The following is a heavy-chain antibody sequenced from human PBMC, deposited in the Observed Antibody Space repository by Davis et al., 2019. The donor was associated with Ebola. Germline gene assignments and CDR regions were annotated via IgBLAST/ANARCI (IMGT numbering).Heavy chain of an antibody. Sequence: GGSLRLSCAASGFSFSDYAMNWVRQAPGKGLEWVANIKQDGSEKYYVDSVKGRFTISRDNAKNSLYLQMNSLRAEDTGVYYCARSMTAYWGQGTLVTVSS. CDR2: IKQDGSEK. V-gene: IGHV3-7*01. CDR3: ARSMTAY. CDR1: GFSFSDYA. D-gene: IGHD2/OR15-2a*01. J-gene: IGHJ4*02.